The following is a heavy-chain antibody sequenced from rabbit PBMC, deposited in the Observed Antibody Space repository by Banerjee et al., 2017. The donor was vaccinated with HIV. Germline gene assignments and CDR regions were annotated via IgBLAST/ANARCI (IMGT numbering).Heavy chain of an antibody. V-gene: IGHV1S45*01. Sequence: QQQLEESGGGLVKPGASLTLTCTASGFSFSGDYWICWVRQAPGKGLEWIACISATTGKTYYASWAKGRFTISKTSSTTVTLQMTSLTAADTATYFCARAYAGYGYTDYFNLWGPGTLVTVS. D-gene: IGHD6-1*01. CDR3: ARAYAGYGYTDYFNL. J-gene: IGHJ4*01. CDR2: ISATTGKT. CDR1: GFSFSGDYW.